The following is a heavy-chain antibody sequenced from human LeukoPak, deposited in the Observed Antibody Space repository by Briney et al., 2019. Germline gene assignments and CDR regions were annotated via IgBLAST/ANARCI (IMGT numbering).Heavy chain of an antibody. CDR1: GVTVSNNF. Sequence: GGSLRLSCAAAGVTVSNNFMSWVRQAPGKGLEWVSVIYGGGSTYYADSVKGRFTISRDTSKNTLYLQMNSLRAEDTAVYYCASWPGGWYGEDSWGQGTLVTVSS. J-gene: IGHJ4*02. V-gene: IGHV3-53*01. CDR3: ASWPGGWYGEDS. CDR2: IYGGGST. D-gene: IGHD6-19*01.